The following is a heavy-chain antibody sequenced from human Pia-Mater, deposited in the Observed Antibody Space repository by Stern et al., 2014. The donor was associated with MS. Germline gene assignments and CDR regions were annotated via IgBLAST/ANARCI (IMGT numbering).Heavy chain of an antibody. CDR1: GGTFSDNA. CDR2: IIPIFGAA. V-gene: IGHV1-69*01. Sequence: VQLVQSGAEVKKPGSSVKVSCKVSGGTFSDNAFSWVRQAPGQGLEWMGGIIPIFGAADYAQNFQGRVTITADESTSTVYMEMSRLRSEDTAVYHCARGAYCGGDCYWGWFDSWGQGTLVTVSS. CDR3: ARGAYCGGDCYWGWFDS. J-gene: IGHJ5*01. D-gene: IGHD2-21*02.